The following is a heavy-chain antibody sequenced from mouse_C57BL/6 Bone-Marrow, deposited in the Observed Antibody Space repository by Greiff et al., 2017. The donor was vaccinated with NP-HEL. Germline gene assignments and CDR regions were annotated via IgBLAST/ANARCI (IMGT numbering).Heavy chain of an antibody. CDR2: IDPSDSYT. J-gene: IGHJ3*01. CDR1: GYTFTSYW. D-gene: IGHD2-10*02. CDR3: AGYGPSY. V-gene: IGHV1-50*01. Sequence: QVQLQQPGAELVKPGASVKLSCKASGYTFTSYWMQWVKQRPGQGLEWIGEIDPSDSYTNYNQKFKGKATLTVDTSSSTACMQLSSLTSEDSAVYYCAGYGPSYWGQGTLVTVSA.